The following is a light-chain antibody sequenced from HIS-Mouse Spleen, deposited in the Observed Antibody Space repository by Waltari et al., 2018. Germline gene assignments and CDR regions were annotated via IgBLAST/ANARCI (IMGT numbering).Light chain of an antibody. CDR3: QSADSSGTYVV. J-gene: IGLJ2*01. CDR1: ACPKQC. Sequence: SYELTQPPSVSVSPGQTARITCSGDACPKQCAYSYQQKPGQAPVLWIYKDSERPSGIPERFSGSSSGTTVTLTISGVQAEDEADYYCQSADSSGTYVVFGGGTKLTVL. CDR2: KDS. V-gene: IGLV3-25*03.